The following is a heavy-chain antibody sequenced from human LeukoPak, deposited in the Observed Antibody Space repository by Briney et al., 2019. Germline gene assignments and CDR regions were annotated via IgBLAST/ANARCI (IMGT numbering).Heavy chain of an antibody. V-gene: IGHV3-21*01. CDR3: ARGPTLRYNWNDEDYYYYMDV. Sequence: GGSLRLSCAASGFTFSSYSMNWVRQAPGKGVEGVSSISSSSSYIYYADSVKGRFTISRENAKNSLYVQMNSLRAEDTAVYYCARGPTLRYNWNDEDYYYYMDVWGKGTTVTVSS. CDR1: GFTFSSYS. CDR2: ISSSSSYI. D-gene: IGHD1-1*01. J-gene: IGHJ6*03.